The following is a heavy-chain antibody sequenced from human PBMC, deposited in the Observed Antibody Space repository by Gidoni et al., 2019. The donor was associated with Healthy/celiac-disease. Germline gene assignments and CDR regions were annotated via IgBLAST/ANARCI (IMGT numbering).Heavy chain of an antibody. V-gene: IGHV1-2*04. D-gene: IGHD3-22*01. J-gene: IGHJ4*02. CDR3: ARQSDYYDSSGYDY. CDR2: INPNSGGT. Sequence: QVQLVQSGAEVKKPGASVTVSCKASGYTFTGYYMHWVRQAPGQGREWMGWINPNSGGTNYAQKFQGWVTMTRDTSISTAYMELSRLRSDDTAVYYCARQSDYYDSSGYDYWGQGTLVTVSS. CDR1: GYTFTGYY.